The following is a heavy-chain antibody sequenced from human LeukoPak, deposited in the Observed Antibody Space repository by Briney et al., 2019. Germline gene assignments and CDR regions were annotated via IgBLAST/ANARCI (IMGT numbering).Heavy chain of an antibody. V-gene: IGHV3-13*01. Sequence: GGSLRLSCAASGFTFSSYDMHWVRQGTGKGLEWVSAIGTTGDTYYPGSVKGRFTISRENAKNSLYLQMNSLRAEDTAVYYCVRDRPDYGAERFDYWGQGTLLTVSS. CDR2: IGTTGDT. CDR3: VRDRPDYGAERFDY. D-gene: IGHD4-17*01. CDR1: GFTFSSYD. J-gene: IGHJ4*02.